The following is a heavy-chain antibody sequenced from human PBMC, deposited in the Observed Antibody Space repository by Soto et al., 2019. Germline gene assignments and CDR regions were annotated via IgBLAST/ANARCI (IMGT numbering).Heavy chain of an antibody. CDR2: IYFSEST. D-gene: IGHD3-16*01. CDR3: ARSGDAGGRFDF. V-gene: IGHV4-30-2*01. Sequence: SETLSLTCAVSGDSMSRGAYSWNWIRQLPGKGLEWVGYIYFSESTYYNPSLRTRVTMSLDRYKNLVSLNLKSVTAADSAFYYCARSGDAGGRFDFWGPGVPVTVSS. CDR1: GDSMSRGAYS. J-gene: IGHJ4*02.